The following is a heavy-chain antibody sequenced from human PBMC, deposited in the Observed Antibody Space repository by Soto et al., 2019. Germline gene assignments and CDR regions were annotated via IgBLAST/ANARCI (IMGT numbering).Heavy chain of an antibody. CDR1: GDSVSNTNVA. Sequence: QTLSLTCAISGDSVSNTNVAWNWLRQSPSRGLEWLGRVSCRPQCHSDYAVFVNGRTTINADKSGNQFSLHLNSVTPDDTAVYFCARGERSWGFSGTIPYAMDVWGQGTTVNGSS. V-gene: IGHV6-1*01. D-gene: IGHD3-10*01. J-gene: IGHJ6*02. CDR3: ARGERSWGFSGTIPYAMDV. CDR2: VSCRPQCHS.